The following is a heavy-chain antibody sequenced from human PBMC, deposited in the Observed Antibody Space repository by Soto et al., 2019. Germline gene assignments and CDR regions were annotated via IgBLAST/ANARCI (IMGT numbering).Heavy chain of an antibody. Sequence: EASVKVSCKASGGTFSSYTISWVRQAPGQGLEWMGRIIPILGIANYAQKFQGRVTITADKSTSTAYMELSSLRSEDTAVYYCARDKCSGGSCYLYYFDYWGQGTLVTVSS. V-gene: IGHV1-69*04. CDR2: IIPILGIA. J-gene: IGHJ4*02. CDR3: ARDKCSGGSCYLYYFDY. CDR1: GGTFSSYT. D-gene: IGHD2-15*01.